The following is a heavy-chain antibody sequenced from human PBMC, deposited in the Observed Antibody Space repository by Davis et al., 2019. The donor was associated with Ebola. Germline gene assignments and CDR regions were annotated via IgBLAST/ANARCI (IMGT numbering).Heavy chain of an antibody. CDR3: ARGPLYYDFWSGYYRWFDP. CDR1: GYTFTSYD. D-gene: IGHD3-3*01. V-gene: IGHV1-18*01. Sequence: ASVKVSCKASGYTFTSYDINWVRQATGQGLEWMGWISAYNGNTNYAQKLQGRVTMTTDTSTSTAYMELRSLRSDDTAVYYCARGPLYYDFWSGYYRWFDPWGQGTLVTVSS. J-gene: IGHJ5*02. CDR2: ISAYNGNT.